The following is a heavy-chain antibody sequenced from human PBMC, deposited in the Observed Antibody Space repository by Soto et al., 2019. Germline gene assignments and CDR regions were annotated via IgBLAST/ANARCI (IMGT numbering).Heavy chain of an antibody. J-gene: IGHJ4*02. Sequence: GGSLTLSWAAPGFTFSSYAMSWVRQAPGKGLEWVSAISGSGGSTYYADSVKGRFTISRDNSKNTLYLQMNSLRAEDTAVYYCAKDHFRHLPFDYWGQGTLVTVSS. CDR2: ISGSGGST. CDR1: GFTFSSYA. V-gene: IGHV3-23*01. CDR3: AKDHFRHLPFDY.